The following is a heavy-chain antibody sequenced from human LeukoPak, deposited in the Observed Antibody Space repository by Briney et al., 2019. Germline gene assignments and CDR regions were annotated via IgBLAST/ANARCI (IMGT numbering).Heavy chain of an antibody. CDR2: INADSCNT. J-gene: IGHJ4*02. V-gene: IGHV1-18*04. Sequence: GASVKVSCKASGYTFTSRGFSWVRPAPGQGLDWMGWINADSCNTNYAQKFQGRVTLTTDTSTNTAYMELRSLRSDDTAVYYCARDEVSGGWYNHWGQGTLVTVSS. CDR1: GYTFTSRG. D-gene: IGHD6-19*01. CDR3: ARDEVSGGWYNH.